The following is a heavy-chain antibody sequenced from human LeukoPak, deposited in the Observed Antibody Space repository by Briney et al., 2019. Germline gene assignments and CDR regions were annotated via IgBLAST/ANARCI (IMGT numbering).Heavy chain of an antibody. Sequence: ASVKVSCKASGGTFSSYAISWVRQAPGQGLEWMGRIIPIFGTANYAQKFQGRVTITTDESTSTAYMELSSLRSEDTAVYYCARNYYDSSGYFDYWSQGTLVTVSS. J-gene: IGHJ4*02. V-gene: IGHV1-69*05. CDR2: IIPIFGTA. D-gene: IGHD3-22*01. CDR1: GGTFSSYA. CDR3: ARNYYDSSGYFDY.